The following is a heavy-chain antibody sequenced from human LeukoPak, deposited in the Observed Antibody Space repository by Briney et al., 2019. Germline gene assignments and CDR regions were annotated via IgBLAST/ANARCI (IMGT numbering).Heavy chain of an antibody. V-gene: IGHV3-64*01. CDR2: ISSNGGST. CDR1: GFTFSSYA. Sequence: PGGSLRLSGAVSGFTFSSYAMHWVRQAPGKGLEYVSAISSNGGSTYYANSVKGRFTISRDNSKNTLYLQMGSLRAEDMAVYYCARAIGYYYDSSCDYGGDYFDYWGQGTLVTVSS. CDR3: ARAIGYYYDSSCDYGGDYFDY. J-gene: IGHJ4*02. D-gene: IGHD3-22*01.